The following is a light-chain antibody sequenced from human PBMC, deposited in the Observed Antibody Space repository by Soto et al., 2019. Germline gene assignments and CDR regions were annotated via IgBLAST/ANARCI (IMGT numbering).Light chain of an antibody. J-gene: IGLJ2*01. CDR2: SNN. CDR1: SSNIESNT. V-gene: IGLV1-44*01. CDR3: AALADSLNGPL. Sequence: QSVLTQPPSASGTPGQRVTVSCSGSSSNIESNTVTWYQQLPGTAPKLLIYSNNQRPSGVPDRFSGSKSGNSASLAISGLQSEDEADYYCAALADSLNGPLFGGGTKLTVL.